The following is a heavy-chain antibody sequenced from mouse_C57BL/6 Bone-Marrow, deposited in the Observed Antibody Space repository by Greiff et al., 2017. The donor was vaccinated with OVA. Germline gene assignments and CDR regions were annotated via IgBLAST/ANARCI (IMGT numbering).Heavy chain of an antibody. D-gene: IGHD2-3*01. V-gene: IGHV5-17*01. J-gene: IGHJ4*01. CDR2: ISSGSSTI. Sequence: EVKLMESGGGLVKPGGSLKLSCAASGFTFSDYGMHWVRQAPEQGLEWVAYISSGSSTIYYADKVKGRFTISRDNAKNTLFLQMTSLRSEDTAMYYCARPGGYYTYYYAMDYWGQGTSVTVSS. CDR3: ARPGGYYTYYYAMDY. CDR1: GFTFSDYG.